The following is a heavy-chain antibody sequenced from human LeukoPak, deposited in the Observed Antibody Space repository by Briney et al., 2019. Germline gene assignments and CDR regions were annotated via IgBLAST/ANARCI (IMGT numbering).Heavy chain of an antibody. CDR2: LSYDGSNK. D-gene: IGHD3-10*01. Sequence: GGSLRLSCAASGFTFSSYAMHWVRQAPGKGLEWVAVLSYDGSNKYYADSVKGRFTISRDNSKNTLYLQMNSLRAEDTAVYYCARSYYYGSGSYYDYWGQGTLVTVSS. CDR3: ARSYYYGSGSYYDY. J-gene: IGHJ4*02. CDR1: GFTFSSYA. V-gene: IGHV3-30-3*01.